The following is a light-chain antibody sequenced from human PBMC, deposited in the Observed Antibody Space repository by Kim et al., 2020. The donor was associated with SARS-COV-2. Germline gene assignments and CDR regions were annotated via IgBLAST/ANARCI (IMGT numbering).Light chain of an antibody. J-gene: IGKJ5*01. V-gene: IGKV1-12*01. CDR2: AAV. Sequence: ASVGDRVTITCRASQDISTWLAWFQQKPGKAPKVLIYAAVALQSGVPSRFSGSGSGTDFTLTISSLQPEDFATYYCLQTNSFPVTFGQGTRLEIK. CDR1: QDISTW. CDR3: LQTNSFPVT.